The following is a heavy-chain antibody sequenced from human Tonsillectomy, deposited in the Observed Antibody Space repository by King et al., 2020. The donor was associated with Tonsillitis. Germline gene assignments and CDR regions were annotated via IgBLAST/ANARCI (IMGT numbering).Heavy chain of an antibody. CDR1: GFTFSSYE. CDR2: ISSSGSTI. Sequence: VQLVESGGGLVQPGGSLRLSCAASGFTFSSYEMNWVRQAPGKGLEWVSYISSSGSTIYYADSVKGRFTISRDNAKNSLYLQMNSLRAEDTAVYYCASGSRTVAAAGLGVGYWGQGTLVTVSS. V-gene: IGHV3-48*03. J-gene: IGHJ4*02. D-gene: IGHD6-13*01. CDR3: ASGSRTVAAAGLGVGY.